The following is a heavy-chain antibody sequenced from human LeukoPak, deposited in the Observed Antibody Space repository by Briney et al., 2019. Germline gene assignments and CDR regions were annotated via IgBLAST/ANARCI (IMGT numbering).Heavy chain of an antibody. J-gene: IGHJ4*02. D-gene: IGHD1-26*01. Sequence: SETLSLTCIVSGYSISSGYYWGWIRQPPGKGLEWIGSMYQSGSTYYNPSLKSRVTISVDTSKNQFSLKLSSVTAADTAVYYCARGGTRLLPDYWGQGTLVAVSP. V-gene: IGHV4-38-2*02. CDR3: ARGGTRLLPDY. CDR1: GYSISSGYY. CDR2: MYQSGST.